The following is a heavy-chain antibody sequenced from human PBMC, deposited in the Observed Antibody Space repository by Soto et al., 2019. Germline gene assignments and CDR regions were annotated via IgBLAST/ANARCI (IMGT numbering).Heavy chain of an antibody. CDR1: GYSFTSYW. Sequence: GESLKISCKGSGYSFTSYWIGWVRQMPGKGLEWMGIIYPGDSDTRYRPSFQGQVTISADKSISTAYLQWSSLKASDPSMYYCARRGVDYSSSGDYYYGMDVWGQGTTVTVSS. D-gene: IGHD6-6*01. CDR3: ARRGVDYSSSGDYYYGMDV. V-gene: IGHV5-51*01. J-gene: IGHJ6*02. CDR2: IYPGDSDT.